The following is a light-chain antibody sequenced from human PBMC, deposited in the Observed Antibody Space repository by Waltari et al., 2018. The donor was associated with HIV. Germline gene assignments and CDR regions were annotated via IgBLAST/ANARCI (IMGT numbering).Light chain of an antibody. CDR1: QTVLSDSTHKNY. J-gene: IGKJ1*01. V-gene: IGKV4-1*01. CDR2: WAS. CDR3: QQYYNTPWT. Sequence: DIILTQSPDTLAVSLGDRATIHCRSSQTVLSDSTHKNYLSWYQQKQGQPPKLLLYWASPRESGVPARFSGSGSATDFTLTITDFQAEDAAIYFCQQYYNTPWTFGQGTRADIK.